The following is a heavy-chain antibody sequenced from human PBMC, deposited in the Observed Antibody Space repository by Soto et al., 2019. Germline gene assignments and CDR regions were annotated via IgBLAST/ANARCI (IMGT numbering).Heavy chain of an antibody. Sequence: EVQLLESGGTLVQPGGSLRLSCAASGFTFSTYAMSWLRQAPGKGLEWVSGISGSGVNTYYADSVKGRFTISRDNSKNTLYLQMNSLRVEDTAVYYCAKAVRSSSWYYYGMDVWGQGTTVTVSS. V-gene: IGHV3-23*01. CDR2: ISGSGVNT. J-gene: IGHJ6*02. CDR3: AKAVRSSSWYYYGMDV. D-gene: IGHD6-13*01. CDR1: GFTFSTYA.